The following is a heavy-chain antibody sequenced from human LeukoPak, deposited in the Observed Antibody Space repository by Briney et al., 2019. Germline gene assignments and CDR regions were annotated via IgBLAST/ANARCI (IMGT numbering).Heavy chain of an antibody. V-gene: IGHV1-58*01. J-gene: IGHJ6*02. CDR2: IVVGSGNT. CDR1: GFTFPTSA. CDR3: AADQGAAAPYYYGMDV. D-gene: IGHD6-13*01. Sequence: SVQVSCHASGFTFPTSAVQWVRPARGQRLEWIGWIVVGSGNTNYAQKFQERVTITRDMSTSTAYMELSSLRSEDTAVYYCAADQGAAAPYYYGMDVWGQGTTVTVSS.